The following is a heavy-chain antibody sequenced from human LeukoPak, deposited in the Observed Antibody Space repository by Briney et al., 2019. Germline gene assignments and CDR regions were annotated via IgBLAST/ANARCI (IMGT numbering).Heavy chain of an antibody. V-gene: IGHV5-51*01. Sequence: KPGESLKISCKGSGYSFTNYWIGWVRQMPGKGLEGMGIIYPGDSDTRYSPSFQGQVNISADKAISTGYLQWSSLKASDSAMYYCARTSIVVVPAAHFDYWGQGPLVTVSS. CDR3: ARTSIVVVPAAHFDY. CDR1: GYSFTNYW. D-gene: IGHD2-2*01. J-gene: IGHJ4*02. CDR2: IYPGDSDT.